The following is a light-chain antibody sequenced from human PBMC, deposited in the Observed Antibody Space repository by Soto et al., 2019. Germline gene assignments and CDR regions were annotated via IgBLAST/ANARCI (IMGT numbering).Light chain of an antibody. CDR2: GAS. Sequence: EIVMTQSPATLSVSPGERATLSCRASQSVSTNLAWYQQKPGQAPRLLIYGASTRATGIPARFSGSGSGTEFTLTISGLQSEDFAVYYCQQYKKWPTFGGGTKVDIK. V-gene: IGKV3-15*01. CDR3: QQYKKWPT. J-gene: IGKJ4*01. CDR1: QSVSTN.